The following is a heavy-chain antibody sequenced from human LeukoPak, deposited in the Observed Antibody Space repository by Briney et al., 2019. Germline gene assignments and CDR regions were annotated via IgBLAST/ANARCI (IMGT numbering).Heavy chain of an antibody. CDR1: GFTFSTYS. CDR3: AGDHCSSTSCYYYFDY. V-gene: IGHV3-21*01. D-gene: IGHD2-2*01. Sequence: GGSLRLSCAASGFTFSTYSMNWVRQAPGKGLEWVSSISSSSSYIYYADSVKGRFTISGDNAKNSLYLQMNSLRAEDTAVYYCAGDHCSSTSCYYYFDYWGQGTLVTVSS. J-gene: IGHJ4*02. CDR2: ISSSSSYI.